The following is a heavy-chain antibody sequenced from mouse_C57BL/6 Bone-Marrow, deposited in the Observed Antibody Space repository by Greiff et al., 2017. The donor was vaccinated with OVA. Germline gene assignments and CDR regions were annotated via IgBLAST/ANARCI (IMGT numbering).Heavy chain of an antibody. Sequence: QVHVKQSGAELVRPGASVKLSCKASGYTFTDYYINWVKQRPGQGLEWIARIFPGSGSTYYNEKFKGKATLTADTSSSKAYLQLSSLTSEDSAVYFCARYGYDEGYYFDYWGQGATLTVSS. CDR2: IFPGSGST. CDR1: GYTFTDYY. D-gene: IGHD2-2*01. CDR3: ARYGYDEGYYFDY. V-gene: IGHV1-76*01. J-gene: IGHJ2*01.